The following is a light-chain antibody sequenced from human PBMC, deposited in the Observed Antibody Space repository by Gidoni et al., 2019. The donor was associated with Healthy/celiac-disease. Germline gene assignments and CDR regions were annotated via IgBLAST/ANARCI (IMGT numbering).Light chain of an antibody. Sequence: QSALPQPASVSGSPGQSITISCTGTSSDVGSYTLVSWYQQHPGKAPKLMIYEGSKRPSGVSNRFSGSKSGNTASLTISGLQAEDEADYYCCSYAGSVVFGGGTKLTVL. V-gene: IGLV2-23*01. J-gene: IGLJ2*01. CDR1: SSDVGSYTL. CDR3: CSYAGSVV. CDR2: EGS.